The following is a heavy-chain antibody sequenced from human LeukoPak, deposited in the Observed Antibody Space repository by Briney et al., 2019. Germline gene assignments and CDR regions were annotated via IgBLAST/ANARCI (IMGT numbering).Heavy chain of an antibody. J-gene: IGHJ4*02. CDR1: GFTFSSYG. V-gene: IGHV3-30*02. CDR3: AKLLSTVTTGDY. Sequence: GGSLRLSCAASGFTFSSYGMHWVRQAPGKGLEWVAFIRYDGSNKYYADSVKGRFTISRDNSKNTLYLQVNSLRAEDTAVYYCAKLLSTVTTGDYWGQGTLVTVSS. D-gene: IGHD4-17*01. CDR2: IRYDGSNK.